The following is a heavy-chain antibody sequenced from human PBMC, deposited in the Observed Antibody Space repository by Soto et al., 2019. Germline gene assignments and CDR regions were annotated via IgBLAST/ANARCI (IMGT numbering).Heavy chain of an antibody. CDR2: IYSSGMS. CDR3: ARGYASGSPRHYFAS. J-gene: IGHJ4*02. CDR1: SGSINSEDYY. Sequence: SETLSLTCTVSSGSINSEDYYWSWIRQLPGKGLEWIGYIYSSGMSFYNPSLKSRVTISVDTSKKQFSLKLSSVTSADTALYYCARGYASGSPRHYFASWGQGSLVTVSS. D-gene: IGHD3-10*01. V-gene: IGHV4-31*03.